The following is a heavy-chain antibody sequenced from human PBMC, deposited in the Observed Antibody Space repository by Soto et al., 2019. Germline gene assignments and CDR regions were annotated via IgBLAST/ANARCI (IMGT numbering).Heavy chain of an antibody. V-gene: IGHV4-59*01. CDR3: ARYRREAVAGYTLDN. CDR2: VYNSGST. J-gene: IGHJ4*02. Sequence: SETLSLTCTVSGGSISSNYLTWIRQPPGKGLEWIGYVYNSGSTNYNPSLKSRVTIAEDTSKSQFSLKVNSMTAADTAVYYCARYRREAVAGYTLDNWGQGILVTVSS. CDR1: GGSISSNY. D-gene: IGHD6-13*01.